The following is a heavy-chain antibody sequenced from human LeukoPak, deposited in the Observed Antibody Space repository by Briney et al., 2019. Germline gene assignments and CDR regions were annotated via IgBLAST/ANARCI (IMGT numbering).Heavy chain of an antibody. CDR2: IYYSGRT. CDR1: GGSISSSSYY. CDR3: ARHPTGVTFNFDY. Sequence: SETLSLTCTVSGGSISSSSYYWGWIRQPPGKGLEWIGSIYYSGRTYYNPSLKSRVTISVDTSKNQFSLKLSSVTAADTAVYYCARHPTGVTFNFDYWGQGTLVTVSS. J-gene: IGHJ4*02. D-gene: IGHD4-23*01. V-gene: IGHV4-39*01.